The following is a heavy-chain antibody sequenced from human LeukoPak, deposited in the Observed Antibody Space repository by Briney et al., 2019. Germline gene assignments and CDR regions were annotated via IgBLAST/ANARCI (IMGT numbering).Heavy chain of an antibody. V-gene: IGHV3-48*01. D-gene: IGHD3-3*01. CDR1: GFTFSSYS. CDR2: ICSSVSTR. Sequence: GGSLRLSCAVSGFTFSSYSMNWVRRAPGKGLEWVSYICSSVSTRYYADSVKGRFTISRDNGKHSLYLQMNSLRAEDTAVYYCAREGSDFWSGYSKGYFDYWGQGTLVTVSS. J-gene: IGHJ4*02. CDR3: AREGSDFWSGYSKGYFDY.